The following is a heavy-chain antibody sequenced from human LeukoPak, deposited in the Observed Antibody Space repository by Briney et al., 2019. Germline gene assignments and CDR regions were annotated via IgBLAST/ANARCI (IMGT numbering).Heavy chain of an antibody. CDR3: VRDRDIIRPDSFDI. Sequence: PSETLSLTCTVSGGSISSFFWSWIRQPAGKALEWIGRIYSSGAPNYNPSLKSRVTMSVDTSKNQFSLKLSSVTAADTAFYYCVRDRDIIRPDSFDIRGQGTMVTVSS. CDR2: IYSSGAP. J-gene: IGHJ3*02. D-gene: IGHD3-3*01. V-gene: IGHV4-4*07. CDR1: GGSISSFF.